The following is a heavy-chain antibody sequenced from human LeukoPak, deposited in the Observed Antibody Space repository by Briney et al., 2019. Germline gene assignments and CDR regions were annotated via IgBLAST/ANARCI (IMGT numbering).Heavy chain of an antibody. CDR3: ASGAVNYGSGSKRLDY. J-gene: IGHJ4*02. D-gene: IGHD3-10*01. CDR2: MNPNSGNT. Sequence: ASVKVSCKASGYTFTSYDINWVRQATGQGLEWMGWMNPNSGNTGYAQKFQGRVTMTRNTSISTAYMELSSLRSEDTAVYYCASGAVNYGSGSKRLDYWGQGTLVTVSS. CDR1: GYTFTSYD. V-gene: IGHV1-8*01.